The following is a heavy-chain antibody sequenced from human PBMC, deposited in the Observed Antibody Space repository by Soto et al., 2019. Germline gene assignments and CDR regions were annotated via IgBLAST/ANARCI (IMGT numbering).Heavy chain of an antibody. CDR3: ATVSAWQFYFFMDV. J-gene: IGHJ6*03. CDR1: GYTFTNYD. V-gene: IGHV1-8*01. D-gene: IGHD6-19*01. CDR2: MNPNSGDT. Sequence: QVQLVQSGAEVKKPGASVKVSCKASGYTFTNYDINRVRQATGQGLEWMGWMNPNSGDTGYAQNFQGRVTMTLNTSISTAYTELSSLRSEDTAVYYCATVSAWQFYFFMDVWGKGTTVTVSS.